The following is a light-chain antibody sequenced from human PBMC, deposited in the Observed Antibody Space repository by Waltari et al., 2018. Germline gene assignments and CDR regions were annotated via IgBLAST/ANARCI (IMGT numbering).Light chain of an antibody. J-gene: IGKJ1*01. V-gene: IGKV3-15*01. CDR3: QVRTNWLWT. CDR1: QNVTNN. CDR2: NAS. Sequence: EVVVTQSTATLSLSPGERGSLSCRASQNVTNNFAWFQQRPGQAPRRLIYNASTRATDIPARFSGSGSGTEFTLTINSLQPEDLAIYYCQVRTNWLWTFGQGTKV.